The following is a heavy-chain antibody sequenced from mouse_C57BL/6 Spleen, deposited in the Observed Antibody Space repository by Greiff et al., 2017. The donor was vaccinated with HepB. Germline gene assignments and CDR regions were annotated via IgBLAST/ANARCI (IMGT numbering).Heavy chain of an antibody. D-gene: IGHD1-1*01. J-gene: IGHJ3*01. CDR1: GFTFSSYA. Sequence: EVKLVESGEGLVKPGGSLKLSCAASGFTFSSYAMSWVRQTPEKRLEWVAYISSGGDYIYYADTVKGRFTISRDNARNTLYLQMSSLKSEDTAMYYCTREVVEGFAYWGQGTLVTVSA. CDR3: TREVVEGFAY. V-gene: IGHV5-9-1*02. CDR2: ISSGGDYI.